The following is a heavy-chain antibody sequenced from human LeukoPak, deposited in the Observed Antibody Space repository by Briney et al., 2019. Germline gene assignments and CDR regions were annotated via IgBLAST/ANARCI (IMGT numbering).Heavy chain of an antibody. V-gene: IGHV3-30*18. J-gene: IGHJ5*02. CDR3: AKGVRSGTYYNCFDP. Sequence: TGGSLRLSCAASGFTFSTYGMHWVRQAPGKGLEWVAVISYDGSNQYYADSVKGRFTISRDNSKNTLYLQMNSLRAEDTAVYYCAKGVRSGTYYNCFDPWGQGTLVTVSS. CDR1: GFTFSTYG. CDR2: ISYDGSNQ. D-gene: IGHD1-26*01.